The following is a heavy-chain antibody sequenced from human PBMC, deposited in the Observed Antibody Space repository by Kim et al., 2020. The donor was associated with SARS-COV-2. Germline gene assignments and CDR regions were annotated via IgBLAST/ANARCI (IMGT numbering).Heavy chain of an antibody. J-gene: IGHJ4*02. CDR3: ARTPNCGGDCPYSTAFDY. D-gene: IGHD2-21*02. CDR1: GFTFSSYE. V-gene: IGHV3-48*03. Sequence: GGSLRLSCAASGFTFSSYEMNWVRQAPGKGLEWVSYISSSGSTIYYADSVKGRFTISRDNAKNSLYLQMNSLRAEDTAVYYCARTPNCGGDCPYSTAFDYWGQGTLVTVSS. CDR2: ISSSGSTI.